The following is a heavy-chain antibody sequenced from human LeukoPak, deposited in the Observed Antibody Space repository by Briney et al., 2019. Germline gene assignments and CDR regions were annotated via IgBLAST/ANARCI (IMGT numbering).Heavy chain of an antibody. Sequence: KPGGSLRLSCTASTFTFSDDYMGWIRQAPGKGPEWVSSISPGSSYKFCADSVEGRFTISRDDAKNSVYLHMNNLRVDDTAVYYCATERLGIFEFWGQGSLVTVSS. V-gene: IGHV3-11*05. J-gene: IGHJ4*02. CDR3: ATERLGIFEF. CDR2: ISPGSSYK. D-gene: IGHD3-3*01. CDR1: TFTFSDDY.